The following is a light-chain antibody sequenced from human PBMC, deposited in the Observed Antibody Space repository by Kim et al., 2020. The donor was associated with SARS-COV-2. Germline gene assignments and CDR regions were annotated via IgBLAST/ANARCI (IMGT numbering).Light chain of an antibody. Sequence: SASVGDRVTITCRAIQNIDNYVNWYQHKPGKAPKLLIYAVSSLHSGVPSRFSGSGSGTDFTLTISSLQPEDFATYYCQQSYSSLYTFGQGTKLEI. CDR1: QNIDNY. J-gene: IGKJ2*01. CDR3: QQSYSSLYT. V-gene: IGKV1-39*01. CDR2: AVS.